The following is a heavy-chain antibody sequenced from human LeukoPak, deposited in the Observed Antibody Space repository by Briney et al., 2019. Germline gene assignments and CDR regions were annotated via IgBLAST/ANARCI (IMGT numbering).Heavy chain of an antibody. V-gene: IGHV3-53*01. D-gene: IGHD2-21*02. CDR2: IYSGGST. Sequence: GGSLRLSCAASGFTISGKCMTWVRQAPGKGLEWVSLIYSGGSTYYADSVKGRFTISRDDSKNMLYLQMNNLRADDTAVYYCASRPGGDAGVFDYRGQGTLVTVSS. CDR3: ASRPGGDAGVFDY. CDR1: GFTISGKC. J-gene: IGHJ4*02.